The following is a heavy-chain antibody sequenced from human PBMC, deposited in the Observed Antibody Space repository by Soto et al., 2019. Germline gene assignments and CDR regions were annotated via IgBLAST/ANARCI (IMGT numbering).Heavy chain of an antibody. CDR2: IDPSDSYT. J-gene: IGHJ6*02. CDR1: GYSFTSYW. V-gene: IGHV5-10-1*01. CDR3: ARREDPNYYYYYGMDV. Sequence: PGESLKISCKGSGYSFTSYWISWVRQMPGKGLEWMGRIDPSDSYTNYSPSFQGHVTISADKSISTAYLQWSSLKASDTAMYYCARREDPNYYYYYGMDVWGQGTTVTVSS.